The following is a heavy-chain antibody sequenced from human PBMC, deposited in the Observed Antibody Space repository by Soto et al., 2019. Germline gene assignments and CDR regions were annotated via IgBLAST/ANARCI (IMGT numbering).Heavy chain of an antibody. V-gene: IGHV5-51*01. Sequence: GESLKISCKGSGYSFTTYWIGWVRQMPGRGLEWMGIIYPGDSDTRYSPSFQGQVTMSADKSISTAYLQWSSLKDSDSAMYYCVRQDSFHGSGRTSKWFDPWGQGTLVTVSS. J-gene: IGHJ5*02. CDR3: VRQDSFHGSGRTSKWFDP. CDR2: IYPGDSDT. D-gene: IGHD3-10*01. CDR1: GYSFTTYW.